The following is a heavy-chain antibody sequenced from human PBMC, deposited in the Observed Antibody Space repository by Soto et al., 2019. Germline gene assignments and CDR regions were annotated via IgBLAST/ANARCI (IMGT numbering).Heavy chain of an antibody. J-gene: IGHJ4*02. D-gene: IGHD6-13*01. CDR2: IYYSGST. CDR3: AGGKYSSSWYYFDY. CDR1: GGSISSYY. V-gene: IGHV4-59*08. Sequence: PSETLSLTCAVYGGSISSYYWSWIRQPPGKGLEWIGYIYYSGSTNYNPSLKSRVTISVDTSKNQFSLKLSSVTAADTAVYYCAGGKYSSSWYYFDYWGQGTLVTVPQ.